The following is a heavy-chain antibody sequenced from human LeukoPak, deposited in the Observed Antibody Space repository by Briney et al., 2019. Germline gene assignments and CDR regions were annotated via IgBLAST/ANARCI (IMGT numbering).Heavy chain of an antibody. D-gene: IGHD1-26*01. CDR2: ISSSGSTI. Sequence: GGSLRLSCAASGFTFSSYEMNWVRQAPGKGLEWVSYISSSGSTIYYADSVKGRFTISRDNAKNSLYLQMNSLRAEDTAVYYCARVHIEGWFFDLWGRGTLVTVSS. CDR1: GFTFSSYE. CDR3: ARVHIEGWFFDL. V-gene: IGHV3-48*03. J-gene: IGHJ2*01.